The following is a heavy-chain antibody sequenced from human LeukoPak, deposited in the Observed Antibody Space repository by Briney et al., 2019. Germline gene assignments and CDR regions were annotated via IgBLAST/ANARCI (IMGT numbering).Heavy chain of an antibody. Sequence: TLSLTCTVSGGSISSGAYYWSWIRQHPGKGLEWIGYIYNSGSTYYNPSLKSRVTISVDTSKNQFSLGLSSVTAADTAVYYCARHVFSSRDAFDIWGQGTMVTVSS. V-gene: IGHV4-31*03. CDR3: ARHVFSSRDAFDI. J-gene: IGHJ3*02. D-gene: IGHD6-19*01. CDR2: IYNSGST. CDR1: GGSISSGAYY.